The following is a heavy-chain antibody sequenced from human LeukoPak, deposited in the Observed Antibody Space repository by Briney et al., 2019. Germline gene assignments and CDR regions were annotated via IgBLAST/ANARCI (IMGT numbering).Heavy chain of an antibody. J-gene: IGHJ4*02. Sequence: GGSLRLSCAASGFTFSNAWMNWVRQTPGKGLEWVSAISSSSTYIYYADSVKGRFTISRDNAKNSLYLQMNSLRAEDTAVYYCAREPTAMILWGQGTLVTVSS. CDR2: ISSSSTYI. CDR3: AREPTAMIL. V-gene: IGHV3-21*01. D-gene: IGHD5-18*01. CDR1: GFTFSNAW.